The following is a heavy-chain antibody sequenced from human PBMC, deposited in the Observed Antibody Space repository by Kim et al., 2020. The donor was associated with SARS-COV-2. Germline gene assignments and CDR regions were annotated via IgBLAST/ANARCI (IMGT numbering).Heavy chain of an antibody. Sequence: DAVKGPFTTTRDTAKNSLYLEMNRLRAEDTAVYYCARVRLGGSSWYYFDYWGQGTLVTVS. CDR3: ARVRLGGSSWYYFDY. V-gene: IGHV3-7*03. J-gene: IGHJ4*02. D-gene: IGHD6-13*01.